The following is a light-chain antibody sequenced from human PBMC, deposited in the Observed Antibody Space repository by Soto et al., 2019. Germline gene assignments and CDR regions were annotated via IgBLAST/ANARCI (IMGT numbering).Light chain of an antibody. CDR2: DTS. Sequence: VVTQEPSLTVSPGGTVTLTCGSSTGAVTSGHYPYWFQQKPGQAPRTLIYDTSNKHSWTPARFSGSLLGGKAALTLSGAQPEDEAEYYCLLSYSGARGVFGTGTKVTVL. CDR3: LLSYSGARGV. CDR1: TGAVTSGHY. V-gene: IGLV7-46*01. J-gene: IGLJ1*01.